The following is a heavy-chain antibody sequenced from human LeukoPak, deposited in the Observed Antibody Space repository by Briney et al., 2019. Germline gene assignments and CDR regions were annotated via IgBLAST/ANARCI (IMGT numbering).Heavy chain of an antibody. CDR2: SYHRGST. V-gene: IGHV4-59*12. Sequence: SETLSLTCTVSGGSISSYYWGWIRQSPGKGLEWIGWSYHRGSTDYNSSLKSRVTISVDTSKNQFSLKLSSVTAADTAVYYCARGPDDYGDYVFRPPQGFDYWGQGTLVTVSS. J-gene: IGHJ4*02. D-gene: IGHD4-17*01. CDR3: ARGPDDYGDYVFRPPQGFDY. CDR1: GGSISSYY.